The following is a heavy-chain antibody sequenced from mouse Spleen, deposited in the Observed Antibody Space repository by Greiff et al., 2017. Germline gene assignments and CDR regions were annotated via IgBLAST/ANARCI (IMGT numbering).Heavy chain of an antibody. CDR3: MRLQLGLHYFDY. J-gene: IGHJ2*01. Sequence: VLLQQSGAELVKPGASVKFSCTASGFNFSDDGMHWVKQRPEQGLEWIGCINPGNGTTDYAAKFKGKATITADKSSNTVYLQLSSLTSEDTAVYYCMRLQLGLHYFDYGGQGTTLTVSS. V-gene: IGHV14-4*01. CDR2: INPGNGTT. CDR1: GFNFSDDG. D-gene: IGHD3-1*01.